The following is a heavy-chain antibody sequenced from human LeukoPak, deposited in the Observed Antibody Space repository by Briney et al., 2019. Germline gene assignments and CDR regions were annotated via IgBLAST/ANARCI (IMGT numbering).Heavy chain of an antibody. Sequence: GGSLRLSCAASGFTFSSYGMHWVRQAPGKGLEWVAVIWYDGSNKYYADSVKGRFTISRDNSQNTLYLQMNSLRAEDTAVYYCARDNVGPIAVAPYHYYGMDVWGQGTTVTVSS. D-gene: IGHD6-19*01. CDR1: GFTFSSYG. CDR2: IWYDGSNK. V-gene: IGHV3-33*01. CDR3: ARDNVGPIAVAPYHYYGMDV. J-gene: IGHJ6*02.